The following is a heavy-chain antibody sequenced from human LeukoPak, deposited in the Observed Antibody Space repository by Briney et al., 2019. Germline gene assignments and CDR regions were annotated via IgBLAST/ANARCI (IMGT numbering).Heavy chain of an antibody. J-gene: IGHJ4*02. Sequence: GGSLRLSCAVSGFTFSSYAMHWVRQAPGKGLEWVAVISFDESNKYYADSVKGRFTISRDNSKNTLYLQMNSLRAEDTAVYYCARDLLRITQRGYFEYWGQGTLVTVSS. D-gene: IGHD3-10*01. V-gene: IGHV3-30*04. CDR1: GFTFSSYA. CDR2: ISFDESNK. CDR3: ARDLLRITQRGYFEY.